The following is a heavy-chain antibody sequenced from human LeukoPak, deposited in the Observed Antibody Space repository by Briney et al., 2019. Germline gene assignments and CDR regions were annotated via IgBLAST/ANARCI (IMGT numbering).Heavy chain of an antibody. CDR1: GFTFSSYA. Sequence: GGSLRLSCAASGFTFSSYAMHWVRQAPGKGLEWVAVISYDGSNKYYADSVKGRFTISRDNSKNTLYLQMNSLRAEDTAVYYCARGPPQLTGAFDIWGQGTMVTVSS. V-gene: IGHV3-30-3*01. J-gene: IGHJ3*02. D-gene: IGHD1-14*01. CDR2: ISYDGSNK. CDR3: ARGPPQLTGAFDI.